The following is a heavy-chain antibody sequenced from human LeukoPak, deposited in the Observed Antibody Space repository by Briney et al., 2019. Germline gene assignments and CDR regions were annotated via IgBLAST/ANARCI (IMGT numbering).Heavy chain of an antibody. Sequence: PSETLSLTCTVSGGSLRSLYWSWIRQPPGKGLEWIGYIHYSGSTKYNPSLKSRVTMSLDTSKNYFSLKLSPVTAADTAVYYCAGDYGNYEGVSDIWVQGTKVTVSS. J-gene: IGHJ3*02. CDR2: IHYSGST. D-gene: IGHD4-11*01. V-gene: IGHV4-59*11. CDR3: AGDYGNYEGVSDI. CDR1: GGSLRSLY.